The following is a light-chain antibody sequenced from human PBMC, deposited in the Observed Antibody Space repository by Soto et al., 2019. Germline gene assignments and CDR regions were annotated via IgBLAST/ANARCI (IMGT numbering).Light chain of an antibody. J-gene: IGLJ2*01. CDR3: CSYAGSPYVV. CDR2: DVT. V-gene: IGLV2-11*01. Sequence: QSALTQPRSVSGSPGQSVSISCTGTSSDVGGYNYVSWYQQHPGKAPKLMIYDVTERPSGVPDRFSGSKSGNTASLTISGLQAEDDADYYCCSYAGSPYVVFGGGTKLTVL. CDR1: SSDVGGYNY.